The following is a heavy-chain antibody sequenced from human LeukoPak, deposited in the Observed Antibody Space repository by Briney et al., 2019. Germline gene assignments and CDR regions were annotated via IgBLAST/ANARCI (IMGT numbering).Heavy chain of an antibody. D-gene: IGHD3-22*01. CDR3: ARARGDYYDSSGYYSAFDY. CDR2: INHSGST. V-gene: IGHV4-34*01. J-gene: IGHJ4*02. Sequence: SETLSLTCAVYGGSFSGYYCGWIRQPPGKGLEWSGEINHSGSTNYNPSLKSRVTISVDTSKNQFSLKLSSVTAADTAVYYCARARGDYYDSSGYYSAFDYWGQGTLVTVSS. CDR1: GGSFSGYY.